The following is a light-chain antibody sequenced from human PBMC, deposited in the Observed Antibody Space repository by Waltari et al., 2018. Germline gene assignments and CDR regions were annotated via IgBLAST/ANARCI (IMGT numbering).Light chain of an antibody. V-gene: IGLV2-23*02. CDR1: SSDVGRYNF. Sequence: QSALTQPASVSGSPGQSITISCTGTSSDVGRYNFVSWYQQHPGKAPQLIIYEVNKRPSGVSNRLSGFKSGNTASLTISGLQAEDESDYYCCSYAGRSTWVFGGGTKVTVL. CDR3: CSYAGRSTWV. CDR2: EVN. J-gene: IGLJ3*02.